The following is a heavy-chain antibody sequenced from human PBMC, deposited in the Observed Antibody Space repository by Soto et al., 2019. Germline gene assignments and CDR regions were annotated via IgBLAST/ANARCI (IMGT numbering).Heavy chain of an antibody. J-gene: IGHJ6*02. V-gene: IGHV3-21*01. Sequence: NPGGSLRLSCAASGFTFSSYSMNWVRQAPGKGLEWVSSISSSSSYIYYADSVKGRFTISRDNAKNSLYLQMNSLRAEDTAVYYCARARSSDYGMDVWGQGTTVTVSS. CDR2: ISSSSSYI. CDR3: ARARSSDYGMDV. D-gene: IGHD6-25*01. CDR1: GFTFSSYS.